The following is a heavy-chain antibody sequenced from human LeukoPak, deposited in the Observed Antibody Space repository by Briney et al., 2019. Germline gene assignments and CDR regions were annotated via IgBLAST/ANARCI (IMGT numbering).Heavy chain of an antibody. CDR2: ISYDGSNK. CDR3: AKGEQLGMNGLADY. J-gene: IGHJ4*02. D-gene: IGHD6-6*01. V-gene: IGHV3-30*04. Sequence: GGSLRLSCAASGFTFSSYAMHWVRQAPGKGLEWVAVISYDGSNKYYADSVKGRFTISRDNAKNSLYLQMNSLRAEDMALYYCAKGEQLGMNGLADYWGQGTLVTVSS. CDR1: GFTFSSYA.